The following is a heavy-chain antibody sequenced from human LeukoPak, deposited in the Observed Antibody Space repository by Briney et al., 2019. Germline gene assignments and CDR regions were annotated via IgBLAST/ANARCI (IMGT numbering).Heavy chain of an antibody. CDR2: IKSKNVGGTT. CDR1: GFTFNNAW. Sequence: GRSLRLSCAASGFTFNNAWMNWVRQAPGKGLEWVGRIKSKNVGGTTDYAAPVKGRFTISRDDSKNTVYLQMNSLKIEDTAVYYCTSHAAFDPWGQGTLVTVSS. CDR3: TSHAAFDP. J-gene: IGHJ5*02. V-gene: IGHV3-15*01.